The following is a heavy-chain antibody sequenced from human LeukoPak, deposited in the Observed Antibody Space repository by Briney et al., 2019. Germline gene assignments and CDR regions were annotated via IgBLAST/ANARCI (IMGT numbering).Heavy chain of an antibody. Sequence: GASVKVSCKASGYTFTTYGISWVRQAPGQGLEWMGWISVDNGDTNFAQKFRGRVTMTTDTSTSTAYMELRSLRSDDTAVYYCARDPDGSDDFDYWGQGTLVTVSS. CDR2: ISVDNGDT. V-gene: IGHV1-18*01. D-gene: IGHD1-26*01. J-gene: IGHJ4*02. CDR3: ARDPDGSDDFDY. CDR1: GYTFTTYG.